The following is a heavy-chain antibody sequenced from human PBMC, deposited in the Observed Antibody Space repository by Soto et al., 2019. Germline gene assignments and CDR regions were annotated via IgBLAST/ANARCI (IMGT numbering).Heavy chain of an antibody. J-gene: IGHJ4*02. CDR2: IKQDGRDK. Sequence: GGSLRLSCAASGFTFSSYWMRWVRPAPGKGLEWVANIKQDGRDKYYVDYVKGRFTISRDNAKNSLYLQMNSLRAEDTAVYDCARRGSGRGYSGYDFDYWGQGTLVTVSS. CDR3: ARRGSGRGYSGYDFDY. V-gene: IGHV3-7*03. CDR1: GFTFSSYW. D-gene: IGHD5-12*01.